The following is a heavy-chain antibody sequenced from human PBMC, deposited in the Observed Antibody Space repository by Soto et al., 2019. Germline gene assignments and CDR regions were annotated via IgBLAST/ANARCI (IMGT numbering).Heavy chain of an antibody. CDR2: INAGYGNT. Sequence: ASVKVSCKASGYTFSSYATHWVRQAPGQRLEWMGWINAGYGNTKSSQKFQDRVTISRDTSASTAYMELTSLRSEDTAVYYCARDTGDGTFDFWGQGTLVTVSS. J-gene: IGHJ4*02. CDR1: GYTFSSYA. D-gene: IGHD7-27*01. V-gene: IGHV1-3*01. CDR3: ARDTGDGTFDF.